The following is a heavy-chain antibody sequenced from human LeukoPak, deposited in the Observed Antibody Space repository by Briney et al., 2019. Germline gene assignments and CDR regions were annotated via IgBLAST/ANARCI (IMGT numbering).Heavy chain of an antibody. CDR2: ISYDGSNK. V-gene: IGHV3-30*18. D-gene: IGHD6-6*01. Sequence: GGSLRLSCVASGFTFSSYGVHWVRQAPGKGLEWVALISYDGSNKYYGDSVKGRLTISRDNSKNTLYLQMNSLRGEDTAVYYCAKYSSSSNYYYGMDVWGQGTTVTVSS. J-gene: IGHJ6*02. CDR3: AKYSSSSNYYYGMDV. CDR1: GFTFSSYG.